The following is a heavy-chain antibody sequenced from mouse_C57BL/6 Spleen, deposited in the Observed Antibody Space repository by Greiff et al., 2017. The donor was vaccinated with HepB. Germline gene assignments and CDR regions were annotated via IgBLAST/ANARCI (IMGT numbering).Heavy chain of an antibody. CDR1: GYTFTSYW. J-gene: IGHJ4*01. CDR3: ARPATVVATDYAMDY. CDR2: IDPSDSYT. D-gene: IGHD1-1*01. Sequence: QVQLQQPGAELVRPGTSVKLSCKASGYTFTSYWMHWVKQRPGQGLEWIGVIDPSDSYTNYNQKFKGKATLTVDTSSSTAYMQLSSLTSEDSAVYYCARPATVVATDYAMDYWGQGTSVTVSS. V-gene: IGHV1-59*01.